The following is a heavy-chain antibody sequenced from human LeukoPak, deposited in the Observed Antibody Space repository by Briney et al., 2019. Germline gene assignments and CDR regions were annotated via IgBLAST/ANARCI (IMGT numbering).Heavy chain of an antibody. CDR2: ISYDGSNK. V-gene: IGHV3-30*18. CDR3: AKEIGWYTPTAIDY. CDR1: GFTFSSYG. D-gene: IGHD6-19*01. J-gene: IGHJ4*02. Sequence: GRSLRLSCAASGFTFSSYGMHWVRQAPGKGLEWVAVISYDGSNKYYADSVKGRFTISRDNSKNTLYLQMNSLRAKDTAVYFCAKEIGWYTPTAIDYWGQGTLVTVSS.